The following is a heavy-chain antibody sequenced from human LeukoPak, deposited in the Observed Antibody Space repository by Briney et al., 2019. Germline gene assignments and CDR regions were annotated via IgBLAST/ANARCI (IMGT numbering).Heavy chain of an antibody. Sequence: PSETLSLTCTVSTGFIRGHYWSWIRQPPGKGLEWIGYIYYTGATQYSPSLEGRATVSVDPSQNQFSLNLISVTAADTAVYYCARGRLSGSSHFDHWGQGTLVIVSS. CDR3: ARGRLSGSSHFDH. CDR1: TGFIRGHY. D-gene: IGHD6-13*01. V-gene: IGHV4-59*11. CDR2: IYYTGAT. J-gene: IGHJ4*02.